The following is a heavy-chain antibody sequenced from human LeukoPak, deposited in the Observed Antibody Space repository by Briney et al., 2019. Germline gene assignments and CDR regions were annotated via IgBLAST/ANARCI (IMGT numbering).Heavy chain of an antibody. Sequence: ASVKVSCTASGYTITSYGISWVRQAPGQGLEWMGWISAYNGNTNYAQKLQGRVTMTTDTSTSTAYMELRSLRSDDTAVYYCARDREIAAAGTSLYYYYGMDVWGQGTTVTVSS. CDR2: ISAYNGNT. CDR3: ARDREIAAAGTSLYYYYGMDV. V-gene: IGHV1-18*01. J-gene: IGHJ6*02. CDR1: GYTITSYG. D-gene: IGHD6-13*01.